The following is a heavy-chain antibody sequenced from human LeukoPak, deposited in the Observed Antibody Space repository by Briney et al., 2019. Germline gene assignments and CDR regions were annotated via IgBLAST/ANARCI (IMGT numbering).Heavy chain of an antibody. Sequence: SETLSLTCSVSGGSISNYYWTWIRQPPGKGREWIGYIYSSGITNYNPSLKSRVTMSVDTSKNQFSLKLSSVTAADTAVFYCARSLVFFDLWGQGSGVTVSS. CDR3: ARSLVFFDL. D-gene: IGHD6-6*01. CDR2: IYSSGIT. J-gene: IGHJ4*02. V-gene: IGHV4-4*08. CDR1: GGSISNYY.